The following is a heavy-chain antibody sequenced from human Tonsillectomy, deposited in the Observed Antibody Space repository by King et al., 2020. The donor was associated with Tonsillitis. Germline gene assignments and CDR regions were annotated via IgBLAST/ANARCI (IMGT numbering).Heavy chain of an antibody. CDR3: AKHRWLRSLAANFDY. J-gene: IGHJ4*02. D-gene: IGHD5-12*01. CDR2: ISNDGSNK. CDR1: EFTFSSFA. Sequence: HVQLVESGGGVVQPGRSLRLSCAASEFTFSSFAMHWVRQAPGKGLEWVAVISNDGSNKYYADSVKGRFTISRDNSENTLYLQMNSLRTEDTAVYWCAKHRWLRSLAANFDYWGQGTLVTVSS. V-gene: IGHV3-30*18.